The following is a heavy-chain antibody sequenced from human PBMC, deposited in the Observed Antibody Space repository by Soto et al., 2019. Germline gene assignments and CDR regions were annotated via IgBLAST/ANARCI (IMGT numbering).Heavy chain of an antibody. CDR2: IFSNDEK. Sequence: QVTLKESGPVLVKPTETLTLTCTVSGFSLSNARMGVSWIRQPPGKALEWLAHIFSNDEKPYSTSLKSRLTIPKDTPKRQVVLNITNIHPVHTATFFCTQTTAMANYYFYVMDVLGQGTTVTVSS. J-gene: IGHJ6*02. CDR1: GFSLSNARMG. D-gene: IGHD5-18*01. V-gene: IGHV2-26*01. CDR3: TQTTAMANYYFYVMDV.